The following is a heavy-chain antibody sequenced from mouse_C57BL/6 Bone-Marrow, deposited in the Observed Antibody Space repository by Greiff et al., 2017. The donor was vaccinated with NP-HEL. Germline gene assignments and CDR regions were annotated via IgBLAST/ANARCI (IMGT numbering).Heavy chain of an antibody. D-gene: IGHD3-2*02. V-gene: IGHV14-2*01. J-gene: IGHJ2*01. CDR3: AGKQLRLRGYFDY. CDR2: IDPEDGET. CDR1: GFNIKDYY. Sequence: EVQLVESGAELVKPGASVKLSCTASGFNIKDYYMHWVKQRTEQGLEWIGRIDPEDGETKYAPKFQGKATITADTASNTAYLQLRSLTSEDTAVYYCAGKQLRLRGYFDYWGQGTTLTVSS.